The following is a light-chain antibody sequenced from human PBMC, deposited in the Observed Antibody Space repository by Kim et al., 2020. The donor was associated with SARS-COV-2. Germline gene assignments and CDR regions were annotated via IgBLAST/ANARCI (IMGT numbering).Light chain of an antibody. CDR3: QQRANSPIT. J-gene: IGKJ5*01. V-gene: IGKV3-11*01. Sequence: LSPGERATLSGRASQSVSSYFAWYQQKPGQAPRLLIYDVSKRATGIPARFSGSGSGTDFTLTISSLEPEDFAVYYCQQRANSPITFGQGTRLEIK. CDR2: DVS. CDR1: QSVSSY.